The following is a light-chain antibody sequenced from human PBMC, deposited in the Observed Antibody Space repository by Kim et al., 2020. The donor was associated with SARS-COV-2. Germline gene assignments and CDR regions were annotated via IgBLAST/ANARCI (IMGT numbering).Light chain of an antibody. Sequence: ETVMTQSPATLSVSPGERATLSCRASQSVSSNLAWYQQKPGQAPRLLIFGASTRATGIPARFSGSGSGTEFTLTISILQSEDFAVYYCQQYNNWPKTFGQGTKVDIK. CDR3: QQYNNWPKT. CDR2: GAS. CDR1: QSVSSN. J-gene: IGKJ1*01. V-gene: IGKV3-15*01.